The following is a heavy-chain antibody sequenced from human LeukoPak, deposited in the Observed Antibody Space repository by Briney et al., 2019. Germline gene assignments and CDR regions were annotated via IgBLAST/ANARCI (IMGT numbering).Heavy chain of an antibody. D-gene: IGHD6-13*01. CDR3: ARAAAAGDETLDY. V-gene: IGHV1-69*01. Sequence: SVKVSCKASGGTFSSYSISWVRQAPGQGLEWMGGIIPIFGTAYYATKFQGRVKITAYESTSTAYMELSSLRSGDTAVYYCARAAAAGDETLDYWGQGTLVTVSS. J-gene: IGHJ4*02. CDR1: GGTFSSYS. CDR2: IIPIFGTA.